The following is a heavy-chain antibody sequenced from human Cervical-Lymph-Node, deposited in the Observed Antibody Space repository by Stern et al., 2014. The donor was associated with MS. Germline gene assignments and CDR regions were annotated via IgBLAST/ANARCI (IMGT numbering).Heavy chain of an antibody. CDR3: AKDGCNY. D-gene: IGHD5-24*01. V-gene: IGHV1-2*02. Sequence: QVQLLQSGAEVKKPGASVKVSCKASGYTFTGYYIHWVRQAPGQGLEWMGWIIPNNGDTNYAQNFQGRVTMTRDTAISTAYMELSRLRSDDTAVYYCAKDGCNYWGQGTLVTVSS. CDR2: IIPNNGDT. CDR1: GYTFTGYY. J-gene: IGHJ4*02.